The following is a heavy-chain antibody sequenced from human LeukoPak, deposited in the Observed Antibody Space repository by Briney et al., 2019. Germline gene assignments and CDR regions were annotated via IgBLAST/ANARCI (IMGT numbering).Heavy chain of an antibody. V-gene: IGHV3-30-3*01. CDR2: ISYDGSNK. J-gene: IGHJ6*02. Sequence: GRSLRLSCAASGFTFSSYAMHWVRQAPGKGLEWVAVISYDGSNKYYADSVKGRFTISRDNSKNTLYLQMNSLRAEDTAVYYCVPVYYYYYGMDVWGQGTTVTVSS. CDR3: VPVYYYYYGMDV. CDR1: GFTFSSYA.